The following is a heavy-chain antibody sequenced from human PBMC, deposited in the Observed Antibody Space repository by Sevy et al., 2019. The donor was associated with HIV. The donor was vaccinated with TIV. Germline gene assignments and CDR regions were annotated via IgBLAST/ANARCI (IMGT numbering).Heavy chain of an antibody. V-gene: IGHV1-69*13. CDR2: IIPIFGTA. CDR1: GGTFSSYA. J-gene: IGHJ5*02. D-gene: IGHD5-12*01. Sequence: ASVKVSCKASGGTFSSYAISWVRQAPGQGLEWMGGIIPIFGTANYAQKFQGRVTITVDESTSTAYMELSSLRSEDTAVYYCARGGYSGYDSMSWFDPWGQGTLVSVSS. CDR3: ARGGYSGYDSMSWFDP.